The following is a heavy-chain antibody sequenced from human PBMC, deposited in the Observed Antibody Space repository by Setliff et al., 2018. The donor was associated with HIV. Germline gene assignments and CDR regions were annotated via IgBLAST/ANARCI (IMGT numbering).Heavy chain of an antibody. CDR2: ISPNFGHT. Sequence: ASVKVSCKASGYTFTTYGISWVRQAPGHGLEWMGWISPNFGHTKYARKFLDRVTMAVDTATSRVYMELRSLRSDDTAVYFCARLGSGWSDSYYYAMDIWGQGTTVTVSS. CDR3: ARLGSGWSDSYYYAMDI. V-gene: IGHV1-18*01. D-gene: IGHD6-19*01. CDR1: GYTFTTYG. J-gene: IGHJ6*02.